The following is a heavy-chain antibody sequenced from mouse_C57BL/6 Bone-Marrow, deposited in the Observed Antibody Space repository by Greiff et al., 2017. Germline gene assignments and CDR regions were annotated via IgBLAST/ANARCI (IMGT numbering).Heavy chain of an antibody. Sequence: QVQLQQPGAELVRPGSSVKLSCKASGYTFTSYWMDWVKQRPGQGLEWIGNIYPSDSETHYNQKFKDKATLTVDKSSSTAYMQLGSLTSEDSAVYYCARSNYVSYYAMDYWGQGTSVTVSS. D-gene: IGHD2-5*01. J-gene: IGHJ4*01. CDR2: IYPSDSET. CDR1: GYTFTSYW. V-gene: IGHV1-61*01. CDR3: ARSNYVSYYAMDY.